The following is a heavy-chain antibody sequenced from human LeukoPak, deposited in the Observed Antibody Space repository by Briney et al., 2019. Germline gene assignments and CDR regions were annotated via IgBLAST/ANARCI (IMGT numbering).Heavy chain of an antibody. J-gene: IGHJ4*02. CDR2: TYWNNDK. D-gene: IGHD3-10*01. CDR3: AHKGRGSGSYTM. CDR1: GFSLSTTGVG. V-gene: IGHV2-5*01. Sequence: SGPTLVNPTQTLTLTCTFSGFSLSTTGVGVGWIRQPPGKALEWLAVTYWNNDKSYSPSLKSRLTITKDTSKNQVVLIMTNMDPVDTATYYCAHKGRGSGSYTMWGQGTLVTVSS.